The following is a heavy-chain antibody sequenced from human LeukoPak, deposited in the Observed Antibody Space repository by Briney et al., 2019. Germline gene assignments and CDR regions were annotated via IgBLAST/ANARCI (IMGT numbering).Heavy chain of an antibody. D-gene: IGHD1-7*01. CDR1: GGSISSSSYY. CDR3: ARQPLELPYYYYYMDV. J-gene: IGHJ6*03. V-gene: IGHV4-39*01. CDR2: IYYSGST. Sequence: PSETLSLTCTVSGGSISSSSYYWGWIRQPPGKGLEWIGSIYYSGSTYYNPSLKSRVTISVDTSKNQFPLKLSSVTAADTAVYYCARQPLELPYYYYYMDVWGKGTTVTVSS.